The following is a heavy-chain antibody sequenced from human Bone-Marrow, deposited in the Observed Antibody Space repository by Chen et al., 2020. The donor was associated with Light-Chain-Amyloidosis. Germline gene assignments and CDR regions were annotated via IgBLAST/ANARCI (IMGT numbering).Heavy chain of an antibody. CDR3: ARIETSFGGLGLTFLDL. CDR1: GFSLNNLRLG. D-gene: IGHD3-16*01. J-gene: IGHJ5*02. Sequence: QVTLKESGPVLVKPTETLTLTCTVSGFSLNNLRLGVSWIRQPPGNAPEWRAHIFSNDDKSYRTSLRRRITIAMDTSKSQVVLTMTNMDPVDTGTYFCARIETSFGGLGLTFLDLWGQVTLVTVSS. CDR2: IFSNDDK. V-gene: IGHV2-26*01.